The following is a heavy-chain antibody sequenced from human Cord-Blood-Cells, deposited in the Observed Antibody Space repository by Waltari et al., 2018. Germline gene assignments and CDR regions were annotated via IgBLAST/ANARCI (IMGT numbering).Heavy chain of an antibody. V-gene: IGHV1-69*01. CDR1: GGTFSSYA. D-gene: IGHD3-10*01. J-gene: IGHJ4*02. CDR3: ARDQGGYYYGSGSGTFDY. Sequence: QVQLVQSGAEVKKPGSSVKVSCKASGGTFSSYAISWVRRAPGQGLEWMGGIIPIFGTANYAQKFQGRVTITADESTSTAYMELSSLRSEDTAVYYCARDQGGYYYGSGSGTFDYWGQGTLVTVSS. CDR2: IIPIFGTA.